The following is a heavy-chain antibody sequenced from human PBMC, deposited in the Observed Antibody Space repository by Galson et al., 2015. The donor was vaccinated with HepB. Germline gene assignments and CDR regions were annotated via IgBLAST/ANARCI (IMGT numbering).Heavy chain of an antibody. CDR3: AREVYPTMVRGVIITDAFDI. V-gene: IGHV6-1*01. D-gene: IGHD3-10*01. CDR2: TYYRSKWYN. J-gene: IGHJ3*02. CDR1: GDSVSSHSAA. Sequence: CAISGDSVSSHSAAWNWIRQSPSRGLEWLGRTYYRSKWYNDYAVSVKSRITINPDTSKNQFSLQLNSVTPEDTAVYYCAREVYPTMVRGVIITDAFDIWGQGTMVTVSS.